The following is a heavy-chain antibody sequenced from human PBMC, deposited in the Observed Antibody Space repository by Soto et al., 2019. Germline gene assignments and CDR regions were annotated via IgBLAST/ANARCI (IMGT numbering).Heavy chain of an antibody. V-gene: IGHV4-4*02. CDR1: GGSISSNW. J-gene: IGHJ4*02. Sequence: PSETLPLTCTVSGGSISSNWWSWVRQPPGKGLEWTGEIYHSGSTNYNPSLKSRVTISVDKSKNQFSLKLSSVTAADTAVYYCARVSKVEKTYYDILTGYYNGPKFDYWGQGTLVTVSS. CDR3: ARVSKVEKTYYDILTGYYNGPKFDY. D-gene: IGHD3-9*01. CDR2: IYHSGST.